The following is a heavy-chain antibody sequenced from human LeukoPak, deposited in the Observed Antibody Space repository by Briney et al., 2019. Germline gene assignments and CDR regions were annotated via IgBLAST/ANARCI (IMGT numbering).Heavy chain of an antibody. CDR1: GFTFSSNY. J-gene: IGHJ4*02. D-gene: IGHD3-10*01. CDR2: IYSGGST. V-gene: IGHV3-53*01. Sequence: GGSLRLSCAASGFTFSSNYMSWVRQAPGKGLEWVSVIYSGGSTYYADSVKGRFTISRDNSKNTLYLQMNSLRAEDTAVYYCAREGNYYGSGSYFDYWGQGTLVTVSS. CDR3: AREGNYYGSGSYFDY.